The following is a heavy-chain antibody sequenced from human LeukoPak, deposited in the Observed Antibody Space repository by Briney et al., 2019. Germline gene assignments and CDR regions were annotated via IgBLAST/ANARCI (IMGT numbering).Heavy chain of an antibody. CDR3: ARERYHCSSTSCYYVADY. D-gene: IGHD2-2*01. V-gene: IGHV4-38-2*02. Sequence: SETLSLTCAVSGYSNSSGYYWGWIRQPPGKGLEWIGSIYHSGSTYYNPSLKSRVIISVDTSKNQFSLKLSSVTAADTAVYYCARERYHCSSTSCYYVADYWGQGTLVTVSS. CDR2: IYHSGST. CDR1: GYSNSSGYY. J-gene: IGHJ4*02.